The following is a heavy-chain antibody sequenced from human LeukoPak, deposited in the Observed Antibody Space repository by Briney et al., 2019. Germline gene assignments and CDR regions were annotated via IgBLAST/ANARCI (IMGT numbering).Heavy chain of an antibody. CDR1: GYTFTSYG. D-gene: IGHD2-15*01. CDR3: ARAGYCSGGSCTDYFDY. Sequence: ASVKVSCKASGYTFTSYGISWVRQAPGQGLEWMGWISAYNGNTNYAQKLQGRVTMTTDTSTSTVYMELRSLRSDDTAVYYCARAGYCSGGSCTDYFDYWGQGTLVTVSS. J-gene: IGHJ4*02. V-gene: IGHV1-18*01. CDR2: ISAYNGNT.